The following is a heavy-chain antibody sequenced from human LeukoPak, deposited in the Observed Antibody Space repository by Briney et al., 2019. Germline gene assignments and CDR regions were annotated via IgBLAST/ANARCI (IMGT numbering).Heavy chain of an antibody. CDR2: IYYSGST. Sequence: PSETLSLTCTVSGGSISSGSYYWGWIRQPPGKGLEWFGSIYYSGSTYYNPSLKSRVTISVDTSKNQFSLKLSSVTAADTAVYYCAREQVPAAHHFDYWGQGTLVTVSS. CDR3: AREQVPAAHHFDY. CDR1: GGSISSGSYY. J-gene: IGHJ4*02. D-gene: IGHD2-2*01. V-gene: IGHV4-39*07.